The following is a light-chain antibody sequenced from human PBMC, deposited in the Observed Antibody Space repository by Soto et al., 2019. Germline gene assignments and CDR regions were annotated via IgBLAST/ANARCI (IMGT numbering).Light chain of an antibody. CDR1: QSVSSSY. J-gene: IGKJ1*01. CDR2: GTS. V-gene: IGKV3-15*01. CDR3: QQYNNWPWT. Sequence: EIVLTQSPVTLSLSPGERATLSCRASQSVSSSYLAWYQKNPGQAPRLIIYGTSTRATGIPARLSGSGSGTEFTLTISSLQSEDFAVYYCQQYNNWPWTFGQGTKV.